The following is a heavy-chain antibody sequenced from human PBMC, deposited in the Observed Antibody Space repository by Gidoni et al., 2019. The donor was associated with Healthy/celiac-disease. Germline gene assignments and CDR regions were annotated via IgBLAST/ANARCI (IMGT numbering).Heavy chain of an antibody. V-gene: IGHV4-39*01. D-gene: IGHD2-2*01. Sequence: QLQLQESGPGLVKPSETLSLTCPVSGGSISSSSYYWGWIRQPPGKGLEWIGSIYYSGSTYYNPSLKSRVTISVDTSKNQFSLKLSSVTAADTAVYYCARQQYQLRYYYYGMDVWGQGTTVTVSS. CDR3: ARQQYQLRYYYYGMDV. J-gene: IGHJ6*02. CDR1: GGSISSSSYY. CDR2: IYYSGST.